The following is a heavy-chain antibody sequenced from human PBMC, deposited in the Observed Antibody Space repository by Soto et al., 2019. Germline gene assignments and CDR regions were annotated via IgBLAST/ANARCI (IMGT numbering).Heavy chain of an antibody. CDR2: IYSDGTT. CDR3: ARGASSFDN. CDR1: GISVGTNY. J-gene: IGHJ4*02. Sequence: GGSLRLSCAASGISVGTNYLTWVRQAPGKGLEWVSFIYSDGTTYYADSVKGRFTISRDTSNNTLYLQMNSLRAEDTAVYYCARGASSFDNWGQGTLVTVSS. V-gene: IGHV3-53*01.